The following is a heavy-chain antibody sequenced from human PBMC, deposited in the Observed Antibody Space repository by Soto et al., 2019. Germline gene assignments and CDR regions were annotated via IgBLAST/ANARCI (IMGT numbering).Heavy chain of an antibody. CDR3: SRDTFGARDS. Sequence: GRSLTLAXAASALDLSTDWMHCVRQAPGKGLVWVSRIDPYDTRITYAESVQGRFTISRDNAKNILDLQMNSLRAEDTAVYFCSRDTFGARDSWGQGTQVTVS. CDR2: IDPYDTRI. D-gene: IGHD3-10*01. V-gene: IGHV3-74*01. J-gene: IGHJ4*02. CDR1: ALDLSTDW.